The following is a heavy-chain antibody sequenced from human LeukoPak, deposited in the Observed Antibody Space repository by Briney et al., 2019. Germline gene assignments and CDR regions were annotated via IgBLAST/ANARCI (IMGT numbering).Heavy chain of an antibody. D-gene: IGHD3-3*01. CDR1: GGSISSSSYY. CDR2: MYYSGRT. V-gene: IGHV4-39*01. J-gene: IGHJ4*02. Sequence: EPSETLSLTCTVSGGSISSSSYYWGWIRQPPGKGLEGIGSMYYSGRTYYYPSLKSRVTISVDTSKSQFSLRLTSVTAAETAVYYCASHVRFLEWLSSYYFDYGGQGTLVTVSS. CDR3: ASHVRFLEWLSSYYFDY.